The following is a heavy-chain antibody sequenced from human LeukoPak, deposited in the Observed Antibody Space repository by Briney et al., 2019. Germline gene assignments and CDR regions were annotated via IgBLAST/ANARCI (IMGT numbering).Heavy chain of an antibody. D-gene: IGHD1-26*01. J-gene: IGHJ4*02. Sequence: GGSLRLSCAASGFTFSSFAMTWIRQAPGKGLEWVSHISGSGYAIYHADSVKGRFTISRDNAKNSLYLQMNNLRADDTAVYYCARLSGTYSRGGDYWGQGTLVTVSS. CDR2: ISGSGYAI. CDR1: GFTFSSFA. V-gene: IGHV3-11*01. CDR3: ARLSGTYSRGGDY.